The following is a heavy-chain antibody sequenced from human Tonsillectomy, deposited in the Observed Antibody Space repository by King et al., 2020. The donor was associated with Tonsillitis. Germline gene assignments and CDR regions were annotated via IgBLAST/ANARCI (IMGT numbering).Heavy chain of an antibody. CDR2: IAYDGSNK. J-gene: IGHJ6*02. CDR3: AKEVGSGSYLFIQNYYYYGMDV. CDR1: GFTFGNFG. D-gene: IGHD3-10*01. V-gene: IGHV3-30*18. Sequence: VQLVESGGGVVQPGRSLRLSCAASGFTFGNFGMHWVRQAPGKGLEWVAVIAYDGSNKYYEESVKGRFTISRDNSKNTLYLQMNSLRAEDTAVYYCAKEVGSGSYLFIQNYYYYGMDVWGQGTTVTVSS.